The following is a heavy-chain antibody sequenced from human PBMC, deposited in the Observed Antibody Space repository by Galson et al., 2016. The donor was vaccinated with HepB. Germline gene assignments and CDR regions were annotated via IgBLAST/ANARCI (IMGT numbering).Heavy chain of an antibody. J-gene: IGHJ4*02. Sequence: SLRLSCAASGFTFSNYGMNWVRQSPGKGLEWVSFSGSDGSTYYANSVKGRFTISRDNSKDTLYLQMSSLRADDTAVYFCAKFSKGDGDYFFDFWGQGTLVTVS. CDR3: AKFSKGDGDYFFDF. D-gene: IGHD4-17*01. CDR1: GFTFSNYG. V-gene: IGHV3-23*01. CDR2: SGSDGST.